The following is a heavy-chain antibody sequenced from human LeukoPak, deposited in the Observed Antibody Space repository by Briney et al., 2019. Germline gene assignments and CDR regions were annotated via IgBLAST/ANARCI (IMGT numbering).Heavy chain of an antibody. CDR3: AKGSSRYCSSTSCPNWFDP. J-gene: IGHJ5*02. V-gene: IGHV3-23*01. CDR2: IRGSGDTT. D-gene: IGHD2-2*01. Sequence: GGSLRLSCAASGFTFSNYVMTWVRQAPGKGLEWVSLIRGSGDTTYYADSVKGRFTISRDNSKNTLYLQMNSLRAEDTAVYYCAKGSSRYCSSTSCPNWFDPWGQGTLVTVSS. CDR1: GFTFSNYV.